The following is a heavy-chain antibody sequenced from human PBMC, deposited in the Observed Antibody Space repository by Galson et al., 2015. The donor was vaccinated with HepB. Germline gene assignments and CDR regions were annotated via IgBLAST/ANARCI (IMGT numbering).Heavy chain of an antibody. CDR3: AKAGDSYDCSGYDNYFHY. D-gene: IGHD3-22*01. V-gene: IGHV3-23*01. CDR1: GFSFSNYA. J-gene: IGHJ4*02. Sequence: SLRLSCAASGFSFSNYAMNWVRQAPGEGLEWVSTVTGSGVTRYYADSVRGRFTISRDNSKNTLYLQMNSLRADDTAIYYCAKAGDSYDCSGYDNYFHYWGQGTLVTVSS. CDR2: VTGSGVTR.